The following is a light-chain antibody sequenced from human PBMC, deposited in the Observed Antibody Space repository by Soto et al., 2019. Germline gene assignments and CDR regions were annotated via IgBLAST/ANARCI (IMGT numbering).Light chain of an antibody. CDR3: QQRSNSPRT. Sequence: EIVLTQSPATLSLSPGERATLSCRASQSVSSYLAWYQQKPGQAPRLLIYDASNRATGIPARFSGSGSGTDFTLTISSLEPEDFAVYYCQQRSNSPRTFCPGTKVYIK. V-gene: IGKV3-11*01. J-gene: IGKJ3*01. CDR2: DAS. CDR1: QSVSSY.